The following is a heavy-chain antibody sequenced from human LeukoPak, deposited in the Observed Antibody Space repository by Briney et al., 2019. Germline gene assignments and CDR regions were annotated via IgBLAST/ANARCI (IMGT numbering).Heavy chain of an antibody. CDR3: ARTTYFYDTSGYYYGN. Sequence: SETLSLTCAVYGGSFSGYYWSWIRQPPGKGLEWIGEIKYSGSSNYNPSLKSRVNISVDTSKNQFSLKLSSVTAADTAVYYCARTTYFYDTSGYYYGNWGQGTLVTVSS. V-gene: IGHV4-34*01. J-gene: IGHJ4*02. D-gene: IGHD3-22*01. CDR1: GGSFSGYY. CDR2: IKYSGSS.